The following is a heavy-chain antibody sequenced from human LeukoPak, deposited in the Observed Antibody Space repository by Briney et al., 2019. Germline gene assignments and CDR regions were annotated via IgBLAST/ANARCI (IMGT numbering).Heavy chain of an antibody. D-gene: IGHD6-19*01. CDR3: ARVTAVAGTSVGVDA. Sequence: PGGSLRLSCAASGFTFSNYWMHWVRQTPGKGLAWVSRINSDASVTTYADSVKGRFTLSRDNAKNTLYLQMNSLRAEDTAVYYCARVTAVAGTSVGVDAWGQGILVTVS. V-gene: IGHV3-74*01. CDR2: INSDASVT. CDR1: GFTFSNYW. J-gene: IGHJ4*02.